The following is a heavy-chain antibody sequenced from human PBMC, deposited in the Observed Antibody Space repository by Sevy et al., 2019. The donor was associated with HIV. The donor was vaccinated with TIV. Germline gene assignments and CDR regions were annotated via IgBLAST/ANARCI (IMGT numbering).Heavy chain of an antibody. Sequence: SETLSLTCVVSGGSISNSNWWSWVRQTPGKGLEWIGEIYHSGSTKYNPSLRSRVTISVDKSKNQFSLKLNSVTAADTALYYCASAGYDSGWSSLDYWGQGTLVTVSS. D-gene: IGHD6-19*01. CDR3: ASAGYDSGWSSLDY. CDR1: GGSISNSNW. V-gene: IGHV4-4*02. CDR2: IYHSGST. J-gene: IGHJ4*02.